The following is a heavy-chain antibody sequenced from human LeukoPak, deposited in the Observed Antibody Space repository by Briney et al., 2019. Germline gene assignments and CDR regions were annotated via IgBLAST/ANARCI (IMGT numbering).Heavy chain of an antibody. CDR1: GGSISSYY. Sequence: SETLSLTCTVSGGSISSYYWSWIRQPPGKGLEWIGYIYHSGSTNYNPSLKSRVTISVDTSKNQFSLKLTSVTAADTAVYYCARSRGQLPNAFDIWGQGTMVTVSS. CDR2: IYHSGST. V-gene: IGHV4-59*08. CDR3: ARSRGQLPNAFDI. J-gene: IGHJ3*02. D-gene: IGHD2-2*01.